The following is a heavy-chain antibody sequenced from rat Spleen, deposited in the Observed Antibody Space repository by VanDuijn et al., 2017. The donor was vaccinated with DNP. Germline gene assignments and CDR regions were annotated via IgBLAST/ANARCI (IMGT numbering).Heavy chain of an antibody. CDR2: ITYDGSNT. V-gene: IGHV5-7*01. J-gene: IGHJ4*01. CDR1: GFTFSDHN. CDR3: ARHKRGTGVMDA. D-gene: IGHD4-3*01. Sequence: EVQLVESGGGLVQPGRSLIISCTASGFTFSDHNMAWVRQAPKKGLEWVATITYDGSNTYYRDSVKGRFIISRNNARSTLYLQMDSLRSEDTATYYCARHKRGTGVMDAWGQGASVTVSS.